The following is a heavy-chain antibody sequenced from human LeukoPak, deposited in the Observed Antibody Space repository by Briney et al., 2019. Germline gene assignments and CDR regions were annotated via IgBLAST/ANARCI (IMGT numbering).Heavy chain of an antibody. J-gene: IGHJ3*02. D-gene: IGHD3-10*01. CDR1: GFTFSSYA. Sequence: PGRSLRLSCAASGFTFSSYAMHWVRQAPGKGLEWVGRIKSKTDGGTTDYAAPVKGRFTISRDDSKNTLYLQMNSLKTEDTAVYYCTTSGEGSGFQFHSFDIWGQGTMVTVSS. CDR2: IKSKTDGGTT. CDR3: TTSGEGSGFQFHSFDI. V-gene: IGHV3-15*01.